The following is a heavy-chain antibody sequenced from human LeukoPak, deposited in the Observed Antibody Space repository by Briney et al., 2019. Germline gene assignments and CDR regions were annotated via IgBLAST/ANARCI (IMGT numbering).Heavy chain of an antibody. CDR1: GGSFSGYY. CDR2: INHSGST. V-gene: IGHV4-34*01. D-gene: IGHD3-22*01. J-gene: IGHJ4*02. CDR3: ARGLYYYDSSGYYFFDY. Sequence: SETLSLTCAVYGGSFSGYYWSWIRQPPGKGLEWVGEINHSGSTNYNPSPKSRVTISVDTSKNQFSLKLSSVTAADTAVYYCARGLYYYDSSGYYFFDYWGQGTLATVSS.